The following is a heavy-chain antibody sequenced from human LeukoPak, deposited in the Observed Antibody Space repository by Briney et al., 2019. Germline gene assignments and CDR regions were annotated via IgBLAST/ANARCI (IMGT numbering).Heavy chain of an antibody. V-gene: IGHV3-21*01. D-gene: IGHD6-19*01. CDR2: ISSSSSYI. Sequence: PGGSLRLSCAASGFTFSSYSMNWVRQAPGKGLEWVSSISSSSSYIYYADSVKGRFTISRDNAKNSLYLQMNSLRAEDTAVYYCARGLQWLVRSTWFDPWGQGTLVTVSS. J-gene: IGHJ5*02. CDR3: ARGLQWLVRSTWFDP. CDR1: GFTFSSYS.